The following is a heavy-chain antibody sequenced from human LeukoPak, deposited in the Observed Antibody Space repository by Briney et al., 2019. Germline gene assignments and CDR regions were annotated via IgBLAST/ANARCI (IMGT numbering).Heavy chain of an antibody. Sequence: SETLSLTCAVYGGSFSGYYWSWIRQPPGKGLEWIGEINHSGSTNYNPSLKSRVTISVDTSKNQFSLKLSSVTAADTAVYYCARAIIVGATHFDYWGQGTLVTVSS. V-gene: IGHV4-34*01. CDR3: ARAIIVGATHFDY. CDR2: INHSGST. CDR1: GGSFSGYY. D-gene: IGHD1-26*01. J-gene: IGHJ4*02.